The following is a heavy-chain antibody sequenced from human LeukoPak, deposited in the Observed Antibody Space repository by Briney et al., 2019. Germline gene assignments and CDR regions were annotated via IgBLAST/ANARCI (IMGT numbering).Heavy chain of an antibody. CDR2: IYYSGNT. D-gene: IGHD3-22*01. CDR3: ARAPHFFDTSGSRYYFDY. Sequence: SETLSLTCSVSGGSIRSTTYYWGWIRQPPGKGLEWIGSIYYSGNTYYSPSLMSRVTISADTSKNQFSLILRSVTAEDTAVYYCARAPHFFDTSGSRYYFDYWGQGALVTVSS. J-gene: IGHJ4*02. V-gene: IGHV4-39*07. CDR1: GGSIRSTTYY.